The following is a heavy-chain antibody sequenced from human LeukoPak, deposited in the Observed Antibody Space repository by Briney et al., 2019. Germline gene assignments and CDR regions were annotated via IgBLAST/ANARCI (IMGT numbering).Heavy chain of an antibody. CDR2: ITSSGSTI. CDR1: GFTFSDYY. V-gene: IGHV3-11*04. D-gene: IGHD5-18*01. J-gene: IGHJ6*02. Sequence: GGSLRLSCAASGFTFSDYYMSWIRQVPGKGLEWVSYITSSGSTIYYVDSVKGRFTISRDNAKNSLYLQMNSLRAEDTAVYYCARDYTATAYGMDVWGQGTTVTVSS. CDR3: ARDYTATAYGMDV.